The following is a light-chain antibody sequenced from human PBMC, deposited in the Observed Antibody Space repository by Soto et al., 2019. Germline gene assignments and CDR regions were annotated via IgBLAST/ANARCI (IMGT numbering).Light chain of an antibody. CDR2: LSSDGSH. CDR3: QTWDIGARVV. J-gene: IGLJ2*01. Sequence: QPVLTQSPSASASLGASVKLTCTLSSGHSSYGIAWHQQQPEKGPRYLMKLSSDGSHSKGDGIPDRFSGSSSGAERYLTISSLQSEDEADYYCQTWDIGARVVFGGGTKLTV. CDR1: SGHSSYG. V-gene: IGLV4-69*01.